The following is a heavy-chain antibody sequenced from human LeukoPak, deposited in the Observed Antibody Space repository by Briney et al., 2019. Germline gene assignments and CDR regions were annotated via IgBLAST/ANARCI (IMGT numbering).Heavy chain of an antibody. CDR1: GFTFSKYN. V-gene: IGHV3-21*01. D-gene: IGHD1-14*01. CDR2: ISTSSIYI. Sequence: PGGSLRLSCAASGFTFSKYNMNWVRQAPGKGLEWVSSISTSSIYIYYADSVKGRFTVSRDNAKNSLYLQMNSLRAEDTAVYYCASQEEAVWPEPLDYWGQGTLVTVSS. J-gene: IGHJ4*02. CDR3: ASQEEAVWPEPLDY.